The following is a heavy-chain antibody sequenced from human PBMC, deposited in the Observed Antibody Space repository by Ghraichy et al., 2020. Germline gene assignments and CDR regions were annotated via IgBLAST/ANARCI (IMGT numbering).Heavy chain of an antibody. CDR2: INHSGST. J-gene: IGHJ6*02. CDR1: GGSFSGYY. CDR3: ARRRIAAAGYYYGMDV. D-gene: IGHD6-13*01. V-gene: IGHV4-34*01. Sequence: SQTLSLTCAVYGGSFSGYYWSWIRQPPGKGLEWIGEINHSGSTNYNPSLKSRVTISVDTSKNQFSLKLSSVTAADTAVYYCARRRIAAAGYYYGMDVWGQGTTVTVSS.